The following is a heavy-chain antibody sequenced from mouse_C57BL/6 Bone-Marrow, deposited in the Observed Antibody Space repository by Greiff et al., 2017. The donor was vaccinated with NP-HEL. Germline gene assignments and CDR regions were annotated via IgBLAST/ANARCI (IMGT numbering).Heavy chain of an antibody. J-gene: IGHJ3*01. V-gene: IGHV1-15*01. CDR3: TREGNLAFAY. CDR2: IDPETGGT. Sequence: QVQLKESGAELVRPGASVTLSCKASGYTFTDYEMHWVKQTPVHGLEWIGAIDPETGGTAYNQKFKGKAILTADKSSSTAYMELRSLTSEDSAVYYCTREGNLAFAYWGQGTLVTVSA. CDR1: GYTFTDYE.